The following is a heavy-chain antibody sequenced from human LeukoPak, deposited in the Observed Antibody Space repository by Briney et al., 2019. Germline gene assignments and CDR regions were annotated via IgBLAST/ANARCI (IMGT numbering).Heavy chain of an antibody. CDR1: GFIFNNYG. J-gene: IGHJ5*02. V-gene: IGHV3-23*01. Sequence: GGSLRLSCAASGFIFNNYGLIWFRQAPGKGLEWVSAISNDGGGTQYADFVEGRFTISRDNSKNTLFLQVSSLRAEDTALYYCEKGSSGYFADLWGQGTLVTVSS. CDR2: ISNDGGGT. CDR3: EKGSSGYFADL. D-gene: IGHD3-22*01.